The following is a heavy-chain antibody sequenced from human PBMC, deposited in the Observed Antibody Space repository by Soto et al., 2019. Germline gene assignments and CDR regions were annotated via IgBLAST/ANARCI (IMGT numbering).Heavy chain of an antibody. V-gene: IGHV3-30-3*01. J-gene: IGHJ4*02. CDR1: GFTFKTYT. CDR3: ARGSMYNWNQSPPDS. D-gene: IGHD1-20*01. CDR2: ISYDGSNK. Sequence: PVGSLRLSCARSGFTFKTYTFHGGRQPPGKGLEWVAVISYDGSNKYYADSVKGRFTVSRDNSKSTLFLQMNSLTPEDTAVYYCARGSMYNWNQSPPDSWGQGTLVTVSS.